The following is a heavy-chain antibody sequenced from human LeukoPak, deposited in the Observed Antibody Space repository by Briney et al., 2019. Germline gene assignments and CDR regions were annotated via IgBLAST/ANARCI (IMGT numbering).Heavy chain of an antibody. V-gene: IGHV3-23*01. J-gene: IGHJ3*02. CDR2: ISGSGGST. D-gene: IGHD3-22*01. CDR1: GLTFSSYA. CDR3: ARDYYYDSSGYSPAHAFDI. Sequence: GGSLRLSCAASGLTFSSYAMSWVRQAPGKVLEWVSAISGSGGSTYYADSVKGRFTISRDNSKNTLYLQMNSLRAEDTAVYYCARDYYYDSSGYSPAHAFDIWGQGTMVTVSS.